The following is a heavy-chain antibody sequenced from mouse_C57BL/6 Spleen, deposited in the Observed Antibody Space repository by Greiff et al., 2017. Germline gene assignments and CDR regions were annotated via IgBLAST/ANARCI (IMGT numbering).Heavy chain of an antibody. CDR2: INPGSGGT. CDR3: ARSRDCDY. CDR1: GYAFTNYL. J-gene: IGHJ2*01. Sequence: VQLVESGAELVRPGTSVKVSCKASGYAFTNYLIEWVKQRPGQGLEWIGVINPGSGGTNYNEKFKGKATLTADKSSSTAYMQLSSLTSEDSAVXFCARSRDCDYWGQGTTLTVSS. V-gene: IGHV1-54*01.